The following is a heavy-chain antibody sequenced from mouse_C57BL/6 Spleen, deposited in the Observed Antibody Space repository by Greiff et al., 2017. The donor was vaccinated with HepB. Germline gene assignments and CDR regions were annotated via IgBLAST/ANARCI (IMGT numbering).Heavy chain of an antibody. J-gene: IGHJ3*01. CDR2: INPNNGGT. CDR3: ARSWLPFAY. V-gene: IGHV1-26*01. CDR1: GYTFTDYY. D-gene: IGHD2-2*01. Sequence: EVQLQQSGPELVKPGASVKISCKASGYTFTDYYMNWVKQSHGKSLEWIGDINPNNGGTSYNQKFKGKATLTVDKSSSTAYMELRSLTSEDSAVYYCARSWLPFAYWGQGTLVTVSA.